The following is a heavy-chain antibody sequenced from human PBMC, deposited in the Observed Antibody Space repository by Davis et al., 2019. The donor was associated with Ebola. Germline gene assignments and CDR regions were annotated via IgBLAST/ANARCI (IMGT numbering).Heavy chain of an antibody. CDR3: ARGYSLNY. D-gene: IGHD6-13*01. V-gene: IGHV3-23*01. Sequence: GGSLRLSCAASGFTFSSYTMNWVRQAPGKGLEWVSSISGSGDISYYADSVKGRFTISRDNSKNTLYLQMNSLRAEDTAVYYCARGYSLNYWGQGTLVTVSS. CDR2: ISGSGDIS. CDR1: GFTFSSYT. J-gene: IGHJ4*02.